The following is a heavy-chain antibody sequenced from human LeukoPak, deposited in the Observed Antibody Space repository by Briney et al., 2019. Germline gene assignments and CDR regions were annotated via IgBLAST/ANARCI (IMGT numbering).Heavy chain of an antibody. CDR1: GYTFTSYY. V-gene: IGHV1-24*01. D-gene: IGHD2-2*01. J-gene: IGHJ6*02. CDR3: ATGGVPAAIDYYYYGMDV. CDR2: FDPEDGET. Sequence: ASVKVSCKASGYTFTSYYMHWVRQAPGKGLEWMGGFDPEDGETIYAQKFQGRVTMTEDTSTDTAYMELSSLRSEDTAVYYCATGGVPAAIDYYYYGMDVWGQGTTVTVSS.